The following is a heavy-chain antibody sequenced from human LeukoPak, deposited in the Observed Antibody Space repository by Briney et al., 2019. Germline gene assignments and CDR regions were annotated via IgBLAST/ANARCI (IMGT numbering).Heavy chain of an antibody. D-gene: IGHD3-10*01. J-gene: IGHJ3*02. V-gene: IGHV4-59*01. CDR1: GGSISSYY. CDR2: IYYSGST. Sequence: SETLSLTCTVSGGSISSYYWSWIRQPPGKGLEWIGYIYYSGSTNYNPSLKSRVTISVDTSKNQFSLKLSSVTAADTAVYYCARDYWYGFGEFHDAFDIWGQGTMVTVSS. CDR3: ARDYWYGFGEFHDAFDI.